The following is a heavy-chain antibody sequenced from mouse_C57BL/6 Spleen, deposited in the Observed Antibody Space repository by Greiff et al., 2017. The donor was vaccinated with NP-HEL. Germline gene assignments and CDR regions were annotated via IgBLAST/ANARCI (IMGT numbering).Heavy chain of an antibody. CDR3: ARQIGLLMDYYAMDY. CDR2: IYPRSGNT. J-gene: IGHJ4*01. V-gene: IGHV1-81*01. Sequence: VQLQQSGAELARPGASVKLSCKASGYTFTSYGISWVKQRTGQGLEWIGEIYPRSGNTYYNEKFKGKATLTADKSSSTAYMELRSLTSEDSAVYFCARQIGLLMDYYAMDYWGQGTSVTVSS. D-gene: IGHD3-1*01. CDR1: GYTFTSYG.